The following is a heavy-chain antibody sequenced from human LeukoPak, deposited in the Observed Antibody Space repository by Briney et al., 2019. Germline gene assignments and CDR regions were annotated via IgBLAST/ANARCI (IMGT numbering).Heavy chain of an antibody. J-gene: IGHJ5*02. V-gene: IGHV1-2*02. CDR1: GYTSTGYY. Sequence: ASVKVSCKASGYTSTGYYMHWVRQAPGQGLEWMGWINPNSGGTNYAQKFQGRVTMTRDTSISTAYMELSRLRSDDTAVYYCARDPYDRLLWFGELKINWFDPWGQGTLVTVSS. CDR3: ARDPYDRLLWFGELKINWFDP. D-gene: IGHD3-10*01. CDR2: INPNSGGT.